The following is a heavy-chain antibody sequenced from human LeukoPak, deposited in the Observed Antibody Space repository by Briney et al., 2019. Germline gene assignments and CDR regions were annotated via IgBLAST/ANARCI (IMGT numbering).Heavy chain of an antibody. Sequence: SETLSLTCTVSGGSISSSTYYWGWIRQPPGKGLEWIGSTYYSGSTYYNPSLKSRVTISVDTSKNQFSLKLSSVTAADTAVYYCARHVWSSSGSEAFDIWGQGTMVTVSS. J-gene: IGHJ3*02. V-gene: IGHV4-39*01. D-gene: IGHD2-15*01. CDR1: GGSISSSTYY. CDR3: ARHVWSSSGSEAFDI. CDR2: TYYSGST.